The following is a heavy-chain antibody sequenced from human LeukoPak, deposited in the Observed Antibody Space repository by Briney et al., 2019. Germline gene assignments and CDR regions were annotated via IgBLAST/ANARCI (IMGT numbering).Heavy chain of an antibody. J-gene: IGHJ6*02. CDR1: GFTFSSYA. Sequence: GGSLRLSCAASGFTFSSYAMSWVRQAPGKGLEWVSAISGSGGSTYYADSVKGRFTISRDNSKNTLYLQMNSLRAEDTAVYYCAKDRPVLRYFDWTRMDVWGQGTTVTVSS. V-gene: IGHV3-23*01. D-gene: IGHD3-9*01. CDR3: AKDRPVLRYFDWTRMDV. CDR2: ISGSGGST.